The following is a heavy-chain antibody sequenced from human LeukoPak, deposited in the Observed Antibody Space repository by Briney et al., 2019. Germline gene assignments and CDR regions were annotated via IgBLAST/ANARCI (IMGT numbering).Heavy chain of an antibody. Sequence: PGGSLRLSCSASGFSFSDSDMNWVRQAPGKGLEWVSAISGRSSHVYYGESVKGRFTISRDNAKNSLYLQLDSLGVEDTAVYYCGRAFPPLRTSSAGDLWGQGTLVTVSS. J-gene: IGHJ1*01. CDR1: GFSFSDSD. CDR3: GRAFPPLRTSSAGDL. CDR2: ISGRSSHV. D-gene: IGHD3-16*01. V-gene: IGHV3-21*01.